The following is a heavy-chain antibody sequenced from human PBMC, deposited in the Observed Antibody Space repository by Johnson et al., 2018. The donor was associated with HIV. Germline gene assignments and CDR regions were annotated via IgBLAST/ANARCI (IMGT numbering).Heavy chain of an antibody. J-gene: IGHJ3*02. V-gene: IGHV3-23*04. Sequence: VQLVESRGVLVQPGGSLRLSCAASGFTVRSNEMSWVRQAPGKGLEWVSAISGSGGSTYYADSVKGRFTISRDNSKNTLYLQMNSLRAEDTAVYDCAKDRYTVDAFDIWGQGTMVTVSS. CDR1: GFTVRSNE. CDR3: AKDRYTVDAFDI. CDR2: ISGSGGST. D-gene: IGHD1-1*01.